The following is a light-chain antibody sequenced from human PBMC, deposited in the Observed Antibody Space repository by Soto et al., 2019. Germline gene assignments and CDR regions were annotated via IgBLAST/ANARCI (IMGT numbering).Light chain of an antibody. J-gene: IGLJ2*01. V-gene: IGLV1-40*01. CDR1: SSNIGAGYD. Sequence: QSVLTQPPSVSGAPGQRVTISCTGSSSNIGAGYDVYWYQQLPGRAPKLLIYDNTNRPSGVPDRFSGSKSGTSASLAITGLQAEDEADYYCLSFDSSLSVVFGGGTKLTVL. CDR3: LSFDSSLSVV. CDR2: DNT.